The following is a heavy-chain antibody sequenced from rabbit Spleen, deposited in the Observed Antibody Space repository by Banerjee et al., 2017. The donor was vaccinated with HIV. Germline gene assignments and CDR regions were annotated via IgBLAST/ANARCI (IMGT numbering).Heavy chain of an antibody. CDR2: IDTGSSGFT. D-gene: IGHD6-1*01. CDR3: AREVLYAAYAGFGDATIYYFDL. J-gene: IGHJ4*01. Sequence: QEQLVESGGGLVQPEGSLTLTCIASGVSFSGDSFSGDSYMCWVRQAPGKGLEWIGCIDTGSSGFTYFASWAQGRFTISKTSSTTVTLQMTSLTAADTATYFCAREVLYAAYAGFGDATIYYFDLWGPGTLVTVS. V-gene: IGHV1S45*01. CDR1: GVSFSGDSF.